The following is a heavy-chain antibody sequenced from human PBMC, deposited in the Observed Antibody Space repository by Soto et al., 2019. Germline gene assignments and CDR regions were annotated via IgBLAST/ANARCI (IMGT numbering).Heavy chain of an antibody. J-gene: IGHJ6*01. CDR1: GFTFSNAG. V-gene: IGHV3-15*01. CDR3: TTTKGRLELQTNDR. CDR2: IKSDAYGGAI. D-gene: IGHD1-7*01. Sequence: EVPLVGSGGGLVKPGGSLRLSCAGSGFTFSNAGMSGVRRAPGKGLEWFGRIKSDAYGGAIDYAAPVKGRFTISRDDSTYTLFLQMNNPRAADTAAYSCTTTKGRLELQTNDRRGQRTAVIVSS.